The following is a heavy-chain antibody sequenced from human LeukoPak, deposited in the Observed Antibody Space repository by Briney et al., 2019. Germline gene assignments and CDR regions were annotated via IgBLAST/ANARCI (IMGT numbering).Heavy chain of an antibody. Sequence: PGGSLRPSCAASGFTFSNHWMTWVRQAPGKGPEWVANMNQDGSERYYVDSVKGRFTISRDNAKKSLYLQMNSLRLEDTALYYCARANAMDVWGQGTTVTVSS. CDR2: MNQDGSER. CDR3: ARANAMDV. V-gene: IGHV3-7*04. CDR1: GFTFSNHW. J-gene: IGHJ6*02.